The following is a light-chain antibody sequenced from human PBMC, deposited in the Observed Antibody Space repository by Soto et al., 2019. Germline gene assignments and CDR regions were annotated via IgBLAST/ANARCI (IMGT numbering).Light chain of an antibody. CDR2: GAS. Sequence: EIVLTQSPGTLSLSPGERATLSCRASQSVKSSLAWYQQKPGQAPRLLIHGASTRATGIPDRFSGSGSGTDSTLAISNLEPEDFAVYSCQQYVSAPWTLGQGTKVEIK. CDR3: QQYVSAPWT. J-gene: IGKJ1*01. CDR1: QSVKSS. V-gene: IGKV3-20*01.